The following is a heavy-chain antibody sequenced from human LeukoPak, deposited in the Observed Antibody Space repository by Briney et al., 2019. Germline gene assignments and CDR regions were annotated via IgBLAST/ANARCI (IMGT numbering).Heavy chain of an antibody. D-gene: IGHD3-22*01. Sequence: SETPSLTCTVSGDSLSSGDYYWSWLRQPAGTGLEWIGRISSSGSTNYNPSLKSRVTISVDTSKNQFSLKLSSVTAADTAVYFCARGPYSYDSSGAFDIWGQGTMVTVSS. CDR1: GDSLSSGDYY. CDR2: ISSSGST. CDR3: ARGPYSYDSSGAFDI. J-gene: IGHJ3*02. V-gene: IGHV4-61*02.